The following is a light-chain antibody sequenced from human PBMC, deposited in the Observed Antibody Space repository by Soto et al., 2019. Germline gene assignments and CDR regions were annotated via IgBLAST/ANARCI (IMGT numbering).Light chain of an antibody. J-gene: IGKJ5*01. CDR3: QQRSNWPIT. Sequence: EIVLTQSPANLSLSPGERATLSCRASQSVSSYLAWYQQKPGQAPSLLIYDASNRATGIPARFSGSGSGTDFTLTISSLEPEDFAVYYCQQRSNWPITFGQGTRLEIK. CDR1: QSVSSY. CDR2: DAS. V-gene: IGKV3-11*01.